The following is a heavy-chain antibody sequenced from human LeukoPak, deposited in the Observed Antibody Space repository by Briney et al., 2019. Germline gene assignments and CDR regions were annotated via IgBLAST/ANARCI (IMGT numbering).Heavy chain of an antibody. CDR2: IYTSGST. V-gene: IGHV4-4*07. CDR3: AGDRVFGDNWFDP. D-gene: IGHD3-3*01. J-gene: IGHJ5*02. Sequence: SETLSFTCTVSGGSISSYYWSWIRQPAGKGLEWIGRIYTSGSTNYNPSLKSRVTMSVDTSKNQFSLKLSSVTAADTAVYYCAGDRVFGDNWFDPWGQGTLVTVSS. CDR1: GGSISSYY.